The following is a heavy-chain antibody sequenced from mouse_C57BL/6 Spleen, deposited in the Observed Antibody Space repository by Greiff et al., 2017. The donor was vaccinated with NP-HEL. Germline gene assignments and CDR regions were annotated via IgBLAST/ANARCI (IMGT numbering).Heavy chain of an antibody. Sequence: QVQLKESGPELVKPGASVKLSCKASGYTFTSYDINWVKQRPGQGLEWIGWIYPRDGSTKYNEKFMGKATLTVDTSSSTAYMELHSLTSEDSAVYFCARRIYYYGSPYAMDYWGQGTSVTVSS. V-gene: IGHV1-85*01. CDR1: GYTFTSYD. D-gene: IGHD1-1*01. CDR2: IYPRDGST. J-gene: IGHJ4*01. CDR3: ARRIYYYGSPYAMDY.